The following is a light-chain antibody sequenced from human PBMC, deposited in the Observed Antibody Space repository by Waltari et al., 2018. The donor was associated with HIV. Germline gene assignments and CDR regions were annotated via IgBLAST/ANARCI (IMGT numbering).Light chain of an antibody. J-gene: IGKJ1*01. CDR3: QNYYRAPWT. Sequence: DIQMTQSPSSLSASIGDRVTITCRASQGIANFLTWYQQKPGKAPKVLIYATSILQSGVPSRFSGSASGTEFTLTISSLRPEDVASYYCQNYYRAPWTFGQGTKVEIK. CDR2: ATS. V-gene: IGKV1-27*01. CDR1: QGIANF.